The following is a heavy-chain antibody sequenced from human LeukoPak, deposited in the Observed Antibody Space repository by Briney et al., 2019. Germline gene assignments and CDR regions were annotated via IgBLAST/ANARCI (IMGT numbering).Heavy chain of an antibody. D-gene: IGHD5-18*01. Sequence: ASVKVSCKASGYTFTSYSVHWVRQAPGPGLEWMGIINAGGGSTSSAQKFQARVTMTRDTSTSTVYMELSSLRSDDTAVYYCARAASGYTFNHWGQGTLVSVSS. CDR3: ARAASGYTFNH. V-gene: IGHV1-46*01. J-gene: IGHJ4*02. CDR2: INAGGGST. CDR1: GYTFTSYS.